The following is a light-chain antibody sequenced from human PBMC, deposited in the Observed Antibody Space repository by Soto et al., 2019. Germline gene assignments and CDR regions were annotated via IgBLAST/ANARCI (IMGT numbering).Light chain of an antibody. CDR1: SSNIGTKT. Sequence: QSVLTQPPSASGTPGQRVTISCIGSSSNIGTKTVSWYQQLPGTAPKLLIYDDNQPPSGVPDRFSGSKSGTSASLAIGGLQSEDEADYYCAAWDASLNGRIFGGGTKLTVL. CDR2: DDN. J-gene: IGLJ2*01. CDR3: AAWDASLNGRI. V-gene: IGLV1-44*01.